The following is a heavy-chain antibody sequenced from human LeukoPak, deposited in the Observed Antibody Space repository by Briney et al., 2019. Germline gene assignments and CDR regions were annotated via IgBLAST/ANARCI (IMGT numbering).Heavy chain of an antibody. CDR2: IYTSGST. CDR3: ARAGYCSGTACYSYWYFDL. Sequence: PSETLSLTCTVSGGSISNYYWSWIRQPAGKGLEWIGRIYTSGSTNYNSSLKSRVTMSVDTSKNQFSLKLNSVTAADTAVYYCARAGYCSGTACYSYWYFDLWGRGTLVTVSS. CDR1: GGSISNYY. D-gene: IGHD2-2*01. J-gene: IGHJ2*01. V-gene: IGHV4-4*07.